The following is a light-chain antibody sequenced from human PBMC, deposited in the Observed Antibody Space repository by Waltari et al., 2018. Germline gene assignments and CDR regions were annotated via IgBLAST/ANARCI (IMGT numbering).Light chain of an antibody. CDR2: GAT. V-gene: IGLV2-23*01. J-gene: IGLJ2*01. CDR1: SAVGTYHL. Sequence: QSALTQPASVSGSPGQSIPISCTSAVGTYHLGSWYQTRPGTAPKLKIYGATKRPSGVSDRFSGSKSVNTASLTISGLQAEDEADYYCCTFTSSGTWVFGGGTKLTVL. CDR3: CTFTSSGTWV.